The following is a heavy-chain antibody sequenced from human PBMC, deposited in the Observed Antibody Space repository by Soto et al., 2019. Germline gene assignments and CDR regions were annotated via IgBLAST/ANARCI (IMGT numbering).Heavy chain of an antibody. CDR2: TRNKANSYTT. CDR1: GFTFSDHY. J-gene: IGHJ6*02. V-gene: IGHV3-72*01. CDR3: ARGGARYYYCYGMDV. Sequence: EVQLVESGGGLVQPGGSLRLSCAASGFTFSDHYMDWVRQAPGKGLEWVGRTRNKANSYTTEYAAFVKGRFTISRDDSKHSLYLQMNSLKTADTAVYYCARGGARYYYCYGMDVWGQGTTVTVSS. D-gene: IGHD3-16*01.